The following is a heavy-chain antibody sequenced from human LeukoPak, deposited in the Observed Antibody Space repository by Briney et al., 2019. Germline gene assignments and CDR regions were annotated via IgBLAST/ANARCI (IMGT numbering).Heavy chain of an antibody. D-gene: IGHD5-24*01. CDR3: ARSEGDGYNYVDY. J-gene: IGHJ4*02. Sequence: GESLKISCKGSGDSFINYWIGWVRQMPGKGLEWMGIIYPGNSDTLYNPSFQGQVTISVDKSISTAYLQWSSLKASDTAMYYCARSEGDGYNYVDYWGQGTLVTVSS. CDR2: IYPGNSDT. CDR1: GDSFINYW. V-gene: IGHV5-51*01.